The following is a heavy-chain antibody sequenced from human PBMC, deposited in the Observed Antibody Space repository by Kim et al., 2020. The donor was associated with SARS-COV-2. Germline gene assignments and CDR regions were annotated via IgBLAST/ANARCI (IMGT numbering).Heavy chain of an antibody. CDR3: ARHASYDSSGYPWKTKYGMDV. Sequence: SETLSLTCAVYGGSFSGYYWSWIRQPPGKGLEWIGEINHSGSTNYNPSLKSRVTISVDTSKNQFSLKLSSVTAADTAVYYCARHASYDSSGYPWKTKYGMDVWGQGTTVTVSS. J-gene: IGHJ6*02. CDR2: INHSGST. D-gene: IGHD3-22*01. CDR1: GGSFSGYY. V-gene: IGHV4-34*01.